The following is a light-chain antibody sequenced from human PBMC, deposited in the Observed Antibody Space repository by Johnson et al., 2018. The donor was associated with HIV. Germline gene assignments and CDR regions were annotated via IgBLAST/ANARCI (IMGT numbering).Light chain of an antibody. Sequence: QSVLKQPPSVSAAPGQKVTISCSGSSPNIGNNYVSWYQQLPGAAPKLLIYDNNKRPSGIPDRFSGSKSGTSATLGITGLQTGDEADYYCGTWDSSLSAYVSATGTKVTVL. V-gene: IGLV1-51*01. J-gene: IGLJ1*01. CDR2: DNN. CDR3: GTWDSSLSAYV. CDR1: SPNIGNNY.